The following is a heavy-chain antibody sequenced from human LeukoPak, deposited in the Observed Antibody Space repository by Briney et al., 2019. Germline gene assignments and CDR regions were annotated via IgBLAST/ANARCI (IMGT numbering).Heavy chain of an antibody. J-gene: IGHJ4*02. CDR1: GGTFSSYA. CDR2: IIPIFGTA. Sequence: ASVKVSCKASGGTFSSYAISWVRQAPGQGLEWMGGIIPIFGTANYAQKFQGRVTITADESTSTAYMELSSLRSEDTAVYFCARVSTFHDSSTGYYEPFAYWGQGTLVTVSS. CDR3: ARVSTFHDSSTGYYEPFAY. V-gene: IGHV1-69*13. D-gene: IGHD3/OR15-3a*01.